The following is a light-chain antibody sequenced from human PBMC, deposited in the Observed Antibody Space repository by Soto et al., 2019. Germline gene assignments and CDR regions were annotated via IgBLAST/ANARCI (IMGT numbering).Light chain of an antibody. J-gene: IGLJ1*01. V-gene: IGLV1-40*01. CDR1: SSNLGAGYD. CDR3: QSCYSSLSGSGV. Sequence: QSVLTQPPSVSGAPGQRVTISCTGTSSNLGAGYDVHWYQQFPGTAPKLLIYGNRNRPSGVPDRFSGSKSGTSASLAITGLQAEDEATYYGQSCYSSLSGSGVFGTGTKVTVL. CDR2: GNR.